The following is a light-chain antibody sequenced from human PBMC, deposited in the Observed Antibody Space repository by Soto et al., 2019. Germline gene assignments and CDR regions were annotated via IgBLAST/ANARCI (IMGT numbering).Light chain of an antibody. CDR2: KAS. J-gene: IGKJ1*01. Sequence: DIQMTQSPSTLSASVGDRVTITCRASESVRSWLAWYQQKPGKAPKLLIHKASSLESGVPSRFSGSQSGTEITLTISSLQPDDFATYYCQQYNNYWTFGQGTKVEIK. V-gene: IGKV1-5*03. CDR1: ESVRSW. CDR3: QQYNNYWT.